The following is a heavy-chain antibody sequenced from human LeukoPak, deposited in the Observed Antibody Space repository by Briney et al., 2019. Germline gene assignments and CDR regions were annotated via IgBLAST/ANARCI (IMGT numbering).Heavy chain of an antibody. Sequence: SETLTLTCTVSGGSISSYYWSWIRQPPGKGLEWIGYIYYSGSTNYNPSLKSRVTISVDTSKNQFSLKLSSVTAADTAVYYCARGGYYDSSGYLIYFDYWGQGTLVTVSS. CDR1: GGSISSYY. CDR3: ARGGYYDSSGYLIYFDY. D-gene: IGHD3-22*01. J-gene: IGHJ4*02. CDR2: IYYSGST. V-gene: IGHV4-59*01.